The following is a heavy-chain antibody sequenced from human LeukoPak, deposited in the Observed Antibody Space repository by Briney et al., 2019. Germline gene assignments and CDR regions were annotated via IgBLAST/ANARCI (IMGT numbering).Heavy chain of an antibody. CDR3: ARLIGYCTSNSCYGAFDI. V-gene: IGHV5-51*01. D-gene: IGHD2-2*01. CDR2: IHPGDSDT. J-gene: IGHJ3*02. Sequence: GESLKISCKGSGYTFTSYWIGWVRQMSGNGLEWMGIIHPGDSDTRYSPSFQGQVTISADKSISTAYLQWSSLKASDTAMYYCARLIGYCTSNSCYGAFDIWGQGTMVTVSS. CDR1: GYTFTSYW.